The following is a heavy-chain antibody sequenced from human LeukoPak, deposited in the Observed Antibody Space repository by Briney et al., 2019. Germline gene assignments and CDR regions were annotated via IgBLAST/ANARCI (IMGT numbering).Heavy chain of an antibody. Sequence: SETLSLTCTVSGGSISGGSFYWTWIRQPAGKGLEWIGRIYASGSTNYNSSLKSRVTISVDTSKNQFSLRLSSVTAADTAVYCCARGGDSSSWSVDYWGQGTLVTVFS. CDR3: ARGGDSSSWSVDY. D-gene: IGHD6-13*01. CDR2: IYASGST. J-gene: IGHJ4*02. V-gene: IGHV4-61*02. CDR1: GGSISGGSFY.